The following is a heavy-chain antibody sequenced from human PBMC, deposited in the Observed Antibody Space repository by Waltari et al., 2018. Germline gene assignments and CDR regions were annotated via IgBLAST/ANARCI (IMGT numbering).Heavy chain of an antibody. Sequence: EVQLVESGGGLVKPGGSLTLSCAASGFTFSTYSMNWVRQAPGKGRRWGSSIRDSSSYIYYADSVKGRFTISRDNAKNSLYLQMNSLRAEDTAVYYCARVGRDYGHRGDFDYWGQGTLVTVSS. CDR1: GFTFSTYS. D-gene: IGHD4-17*01. J-gene: IGHJ4*02. V-gene: IGHV3-21*01. CDR2: IRDSSSYI. CDR3: ARVGRDYGHRGDFDY.